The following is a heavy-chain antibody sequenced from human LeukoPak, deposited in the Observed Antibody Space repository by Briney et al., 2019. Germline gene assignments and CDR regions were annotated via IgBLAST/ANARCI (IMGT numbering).Heavy chain of an antibody. J-gene: IGHJ4*02. CDR2: ISGYNGNT. V-gene: IGHV1-18*01. CDR1: GDIFSTYG. D-gene: IGHD6-19*01. CDR3: ARRRSEEFDFDC. Sequence: AVQGSCKAAGDIFSTYGISWVGQPAGEERVGMGCISGYNGNTNYAQKLQGRVTMTTDTSTSTVYMEMRSLRSDDTAVYYCARRRSEEFDFDCWGQGTLVTVSS.